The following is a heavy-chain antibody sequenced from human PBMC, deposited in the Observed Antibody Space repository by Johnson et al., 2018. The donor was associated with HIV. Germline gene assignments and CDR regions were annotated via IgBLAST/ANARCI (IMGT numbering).Heavy chain of an antibody. Sequence: VQLVESGGGLVQPGGSLKLSCAASGFTFSGSAMHWVRQAPGKGLAWVANINQDGSDTYYVDSVKGRFTISRDNAQNSLYLQMNSLRAEDTAVYYCGRESTGAGTAFDIWGQGTMVTVSS. CDR3: GRESTGAGTAFDI. CDR1: GFTFSGSA. CDR2: INQDGSDT. D-gene: IGHD2-8*02. V-gene: IGHV3-7*01. J-gene: IGHJ3*02.